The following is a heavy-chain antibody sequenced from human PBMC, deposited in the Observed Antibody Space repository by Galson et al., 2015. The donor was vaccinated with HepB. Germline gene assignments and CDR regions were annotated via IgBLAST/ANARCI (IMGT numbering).Heavy chain of an antibody. CDR1: GFTFSRYN. CDR3: AKPGDSGSYYNA. Sequence: SLRLSCAASGFTFSRYNMNWVRQAPGKGLEWVSYITSSGSTAHYADSVKGRFTISRDNAENSLYLQMNSLRAEDTAVYYCAKPGDSGSYYNAWGQGTLVTVSS. CDR2: ITSSGSTA. D-gene: IGHD3-10*01. J-gene: IGHJ5*02. V-gene: IGHV3-48*01.